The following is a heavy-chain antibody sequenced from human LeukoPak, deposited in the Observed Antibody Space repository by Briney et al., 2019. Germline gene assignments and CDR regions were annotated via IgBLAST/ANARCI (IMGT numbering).Heavy chain of an antibody. CDR3: AKAGFLEWFPTNYYFDY. V-gene: IGHV3-23*01. J-gene: IGHJ4*02. D-gene: IGHD3-3*01. CDR2: ISGGGGDT. CDR1: GFTFSSYT. Sequence: GGSLRLSCAASGFTFSSYTMTWVRQPPGKGLEWVSSISGGGGDTYYADSVKGRFTISRDNSKNTLCLQMNSLRAEDTAVYYCAKAGFLEWFPTNYYFDYWGQGTLVTVSS.